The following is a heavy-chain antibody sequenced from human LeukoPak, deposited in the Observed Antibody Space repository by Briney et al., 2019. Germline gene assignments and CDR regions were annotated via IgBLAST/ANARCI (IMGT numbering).Heavy chain of an antibody. CDR1: GYSFTNYA. V-gene: IGHV7-4-1*02. D-gene: IGHD3-16*02. Sequence: GASVKVSCKASGYSFTNYAMNWVGQAPGQGLEWMGWIHPSTGNPTYAQGFTGRFVFSLDTSVSTTYLQISSLKAEDTAVYFCARAFQSLGGLSLPDYWGQGTLLTVSS. J-gene: IGHJ4*02. CDR3: ARAFQSLGGLSLPDY. CDR2: IHPSTGNP.